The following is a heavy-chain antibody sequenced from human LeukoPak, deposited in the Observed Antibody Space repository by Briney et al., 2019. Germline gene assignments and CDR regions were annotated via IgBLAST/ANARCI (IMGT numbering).Heavy chain of an antibody. J-gene: IGHJ4*02. CDR2: IYYSGST. CDR1: GGSISSSSYY. D-gene: IGHD3-22*01. Sequence: SETLSLTCTVSGGSISSSSYYWGWIRQPPGKGLEWIGSIYYSGSTYYNPSLKSRVTISVDTSKNQFSLKVTSVTAADTAVYYCARGPPYYYDSSGYYRFDYWGQGTLVTVSS. V-gene: IGHV4-39*07. CDR3: ARGPPYYYDSSGYYRFDY.